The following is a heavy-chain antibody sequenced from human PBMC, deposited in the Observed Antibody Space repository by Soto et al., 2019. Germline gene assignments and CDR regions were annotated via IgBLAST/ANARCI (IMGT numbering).Heavy chain of an antibody. J-gene: IGHJ4*01. CDR3: ARPYGGNSPFFDY. D-gene: IGHD4-17*01. V-gene: IGHV5-51*07. Sequence: GESLKISCKGSGYIFSSYWIGWVHQVPGKGLEWMGNIYPGDSDTRYSPSFQGHVTISIDKSINTAYLQWTSLRASDTAMYYCARPYGGNSPFFDYWGQGSLVTVSS. CDR1: GYIFSSYW. CDR2: IYPGDSDT.